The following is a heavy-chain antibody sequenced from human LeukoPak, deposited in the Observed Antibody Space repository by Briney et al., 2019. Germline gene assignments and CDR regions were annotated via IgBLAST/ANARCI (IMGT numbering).Heavy chain of an antibody. J-gene: IGHJ3*02. D-gene: IGHD2-2*01. V-gene: IGHV1-69*01. Sequence: ASVKVSCKASGGTFSSYAISWVRQAPGQGLEWMGGINPIFGTANYAQKFQGRVTITADESTSTAYMELSSLRSEDTAVYYCARALRRGCRSTSCYFSYPAFDIWGQGTMVTVSS. CDR2: INPIFGTA. CDR3: ARALRRGCRSTSCYFSYPAFDI. CDR1: GGTFSSYA.